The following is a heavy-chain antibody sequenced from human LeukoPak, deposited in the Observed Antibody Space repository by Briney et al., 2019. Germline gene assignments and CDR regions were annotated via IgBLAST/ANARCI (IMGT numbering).Heavy chain of an antibody. V-gene: IGHV5-51*01. CDR3: AVPSPSPTSSDY. J-gene: IGHJ4*02. D-gene: IGHD2-2*01. CDR2: IFTRDSNT. Sequence: SGESLKISCKASGFSFTSYWIGWVRQMPGKGLEWVGIIFTRDSNTRDSPSFQGQVTISADTSISTAYLQWSSLKASGTAMYYCAVPSPSPTSSDYWGQGTLVTVSS. CDR1: GFSFTSYW.